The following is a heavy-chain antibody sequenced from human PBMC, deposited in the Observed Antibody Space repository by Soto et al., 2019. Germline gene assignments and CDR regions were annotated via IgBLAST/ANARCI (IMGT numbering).Heavy chain of an antibody. J-gene: IGHJ4*02. Sequence: GGSLRLSCAASGFTFSSYAMSWVRQAPGKGLEWVSAISGSGGSTYYADSVKGRFTISRDNAKNSLYLQMNSLRAEDTAVYYCARGGYNWNYRFGYWGQGTLVTVSS. CDR1: GFTFSSYA. CDR2: ISGSGGST. CDR3: ARGGYNWNYRFGY. V-gene: IGHV3-23*01. D-gene: IGHD1-7*01.